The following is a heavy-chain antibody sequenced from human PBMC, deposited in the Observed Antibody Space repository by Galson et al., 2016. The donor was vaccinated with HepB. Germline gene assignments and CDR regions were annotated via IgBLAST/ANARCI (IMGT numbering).Heavy chain of an antibody. CDR3: AKNKATARVWGHYYYYMDV. V-gene: IGHV3-53*01. J-gene: IGHJ6*03. D-gene: IGHD3-16*01. CDR2: VYSDGST. CDR1: GFTVSSNY. Sequence: SLRLSCAASGFTVSSNYLSWVRQAPGKGLEWDSIVYSDGSTYYSDSVRGRFTISRDNSNNIVYLQMNSLRAEDTAVYFCAKNKATARVWGHYYYYMDVWGKGTTVTVSS.